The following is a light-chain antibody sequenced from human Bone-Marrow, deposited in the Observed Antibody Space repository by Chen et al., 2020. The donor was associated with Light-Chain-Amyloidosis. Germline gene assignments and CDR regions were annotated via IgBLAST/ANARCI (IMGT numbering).Light chain of an antibody. CDR2: AGS. V-gene: IGKV1-39*01. J-gene: IGKJ2*01. Sequence: DIQMPQSPSSLSASVRDRVAITCRTSESISTYLNWYQQRPGEAPKLLIYAGSTLHSGVPSRFSGGGSGTDFTLTISGPQPEDSATYYCQQSFTLPQTVGPGTKLEIK. CDR1: ESISTY. CDR3: QQSFTLPQT.